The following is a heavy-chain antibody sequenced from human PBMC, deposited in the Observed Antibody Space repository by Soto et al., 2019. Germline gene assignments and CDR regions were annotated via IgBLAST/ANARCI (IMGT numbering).Heavy chain of an antibody. J-gene: IGHJ5*02. Sequence: SVKVSCKASGGTFSSYAISWVRQAPGQGLEWMGGIIPIFGTANYAQKFQGRVTITADESTSTAYMELSSLRSEDTAVYYCARAPNYDFWSGYWNWFDPWGQGTLVTVSS. V-gene: IGHV1-69*13. CDR3: ARAPNYDFWSGYWNWFDP. CDR1: GGTFSSYA. D-gene: IGHD3-3*01. CDR2: IIPIFGTA.